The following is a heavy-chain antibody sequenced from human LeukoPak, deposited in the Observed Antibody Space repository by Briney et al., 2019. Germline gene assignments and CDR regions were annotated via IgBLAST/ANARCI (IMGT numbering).Heavy chain of an antibody. CDR2: ISYDGSNK. CDR3: TTGHRAQGYWVPTSHFDY. D-gene: IGHD2-8*02. V-gene: IGHV3-30-3*01. Sequence: GRSLRLSCAASGFTFSSYAMHWVRQAPGKGLEWVAVISYDGSNKYYADSVKGRFTISRDNSKNTLYLQMNSLRAEDTAVYYCTTGHRAQGYWVPTSHFDYWGQGTLVTVSS. J-gene: IGHJ4*02. CDR1: GFTFSSYA.